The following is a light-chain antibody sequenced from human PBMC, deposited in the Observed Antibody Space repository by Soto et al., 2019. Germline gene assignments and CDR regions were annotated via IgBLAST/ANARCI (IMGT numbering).Light chain of an antibody. V-gene: IGKV3-20*01. CDR2: GAT. CDR1: QSVSSSY. J-gene: IGKJ4*01. CDR3: QRYNNWPLT. Sequence: EIVLTQSPGTLSLSPGERATLSCRASQSVSSSYLGWYQQKPGQAPRLLIYGATSRATGIPGRFSGSGSGTDFTLTINSLQSEDFAIYYCQRYNNWPLTFGGGTKVDIK.